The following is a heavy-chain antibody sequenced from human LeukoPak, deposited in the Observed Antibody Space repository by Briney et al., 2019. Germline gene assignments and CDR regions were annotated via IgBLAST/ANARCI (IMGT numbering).Heavy chain of an antibody. CDR3: ARDHARYCTNGVCYQVRGWFDP. CDR2: IYYSGST. D-gene: IGHD2-8*01. CDR1: GGSISSGGYY. J-gene: IGHJ5*02. V-gene: IGHV4-31*03. Sequence: SETLSLTCTVSGGSISSGGYYWSWISQHPGKGLEWIGYIYYSGSTYYNPSLKSRVTISVDTSKNQFSLKLSSVTAADTAVYYCARDHARYCTNGVCYQVRGWFDPWGQGTLVTVSS.